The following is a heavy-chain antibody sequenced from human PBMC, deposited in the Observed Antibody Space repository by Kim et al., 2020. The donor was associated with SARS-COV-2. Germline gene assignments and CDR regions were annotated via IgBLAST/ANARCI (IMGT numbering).Heavy chain of an antibody. CDR1: GFTFSSYS. J-gene: IGHJ6*03. CDR2: ISSSSSYI. Sequence: GGSLRLSCAASGFTFSSYSMNWVRQAPGKGLEWVSSISSSSSYIYYADAVKGRFTISRDKAKNSLYLQMNSLRAEDTAVYYWARDDSVTGIIYYYYYYMDVWGKGTTVTVSS. CDR3: ARDDSVTGIIYYYYYYMDV. V-gene: IGHV3-21*01. D-gene: IGHD3-16*01.